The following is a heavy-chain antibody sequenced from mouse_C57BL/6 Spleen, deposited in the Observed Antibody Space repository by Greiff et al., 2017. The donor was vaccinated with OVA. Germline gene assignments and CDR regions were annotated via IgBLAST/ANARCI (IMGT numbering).Heavy chain of an antibody. CDR1: GFTFSDYY. Sequence: EVKLVESEGGLVQPGSSMKLSCTASGFTFSDYYMAWVRQVPEKGLEWVANINYDGSSTYYLDSLTSRFFISSDNAKNILYLQMSSLKSEDTATDYCARDLDNFWYFDVWGTGTTVSVTA. D-gene: IGHD1-3*01. J-gene: IGHJ1*03. CDR3: ARDLDNFWYFDV. CDR2: INYDGSST. V-gene: IGHV5-16*01.